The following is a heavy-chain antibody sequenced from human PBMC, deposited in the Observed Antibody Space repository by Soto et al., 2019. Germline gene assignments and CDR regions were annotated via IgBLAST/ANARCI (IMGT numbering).Heavy chain of an antibody. Sequence: EVQLLESGGGLVQPGGSLRLSCAASGFTFSSYAMSWVRQAPGKWLEWVSGITGSGDNTYYADSVKGRFTISRDNPKNTLELQMNSLRVEDTAVYYCAKGGHSSSFYYYGMGVWGQGTTVTVSS. CDR3: AKGGHSSSFYYYGMGV. CDR2: ITGSGDNT. CDR1: GFTFSSYA. J-gene: IGHJ6*02. D-gene: IGHD6-6*01. V-gene: IGHV3-23*01.